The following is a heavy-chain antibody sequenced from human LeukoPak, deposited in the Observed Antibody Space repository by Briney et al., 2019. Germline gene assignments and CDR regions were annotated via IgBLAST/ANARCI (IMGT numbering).Heavy chain of an antibody. V-gene: IGHV3-21*01. CDR2: MSSSSGLI. CDR3: AREFDGSASGAGY. CDR1: LFTFSRYS. J-gene: IGHJ4*02. Sequence: GGSLRLSCAAFLFTFSRYSMNWVRQAPGKGLEWVSSMSSSSGLIYYGDSVKGRFTVSRDNAKRSLYLQMNSLRADDTAVYYCAREFDGSASGAGYWGQGTLVTVSS. D-gene: IGHD1-26*01.